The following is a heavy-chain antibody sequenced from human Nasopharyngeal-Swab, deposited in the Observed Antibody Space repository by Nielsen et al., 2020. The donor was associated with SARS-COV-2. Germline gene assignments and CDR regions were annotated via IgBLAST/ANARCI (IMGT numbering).Heavy chain of an antibody. V-gene: IGHV1-18*01. CDR3: ARDLTMIDAFDI. CDR1: GYTFTSYG. CDR2: ISAYNGNT. D-gene: IGHD3-22*01. J-gene: IGHJ3*02. Sequence: ASVKVSCKASGYTFTSYGISWVRQAPGQGLEWMVWISAYNGNTNYAQKLQGRVTMTTDTSTSTAYMELRSLRSDDTAVYYCARDLTMIDAFDIWGQGTMVTVSS.